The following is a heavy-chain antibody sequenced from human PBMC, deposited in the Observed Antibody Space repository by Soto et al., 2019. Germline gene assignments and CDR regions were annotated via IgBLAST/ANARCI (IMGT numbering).Heavy chain of an antibody. Sequence: GGSLILSCVASEFIFSDYAMSWVRQAPGKGPEWVSVIGGDGYKPEYADSVKDRFTVSRDNSKNMLYLQMDSLRVDDTAVYYCAKDSYYDILTGYYTLHYWGQGTQVTVSS. CDR1: EFIFSDYA. J-gene: IGHJ4*02. V-gene: IGHV3-23*01. CDR2: IGGDGYKP. D-gene: IGHD3-9*01. CDR3: AKDSYYDILTGYYTLHY.